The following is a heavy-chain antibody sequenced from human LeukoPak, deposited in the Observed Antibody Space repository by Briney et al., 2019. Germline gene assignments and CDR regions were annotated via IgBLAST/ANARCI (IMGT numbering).Heavy chain of an antibody. V-gene: IGHV3-23*01. CDR2: ISGSGGST. Sequence: QSGGSLRLSCAASGFTFSSYAMSWVRQAPGKGLEWVSAISGSGGSTYYADSVKGRFTISRDNSKNTLYLQMNSLRAEDTAVYYCASQIGAPVWFGELLCDYWGQGTLVTVSS. J-gene: IGHJ4*02. CDR1: GFTFSSYA. CDR3: ASQIGAPVWFGELLCDY. D-gene: IGHD3-10*01.